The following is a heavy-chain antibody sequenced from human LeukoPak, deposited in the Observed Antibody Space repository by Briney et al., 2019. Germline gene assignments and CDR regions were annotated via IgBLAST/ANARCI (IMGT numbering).Heavy chain of an antibody. CDR1: GYTFTSYY. V-gene: IGHV1-46*01. CDR2: INPSGGST. J-gene: IGHJ5*02. D-gene: IGHD3-22*01. Sequence: ASAKVSCKASGYTFTSYYMHWVRQAPGQGLEWKGIINPSGGSTSYAQKFQGRVTMTRDTSTSTVYMELSSLRSEDTAVYYCARGRNYYDSSGSRYNWFDPWGQGTLVTVSS. CDR3: ARGRNYYDSSGSRYNWFDP.